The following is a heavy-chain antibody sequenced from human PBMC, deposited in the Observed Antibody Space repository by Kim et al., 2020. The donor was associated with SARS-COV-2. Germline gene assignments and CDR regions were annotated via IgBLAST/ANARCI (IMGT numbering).Heavy chain of an antibody. J-gene: IGHJ4*02. CDR2: T. D-gene: IGHD4-17*01. Sequence: TYYAGSVKGRFTISRDNSKNTLYLQMNSLRAEDTAVYYCAKGRGVTSPDYWGQGTLVTVSS. V-gene: IGHV3-23*01. CDR3: AKGRGVTSPDY.